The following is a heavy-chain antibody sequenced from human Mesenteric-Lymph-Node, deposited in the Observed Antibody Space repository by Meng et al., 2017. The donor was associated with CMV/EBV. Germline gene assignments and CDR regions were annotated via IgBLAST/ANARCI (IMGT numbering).Heavy chain of an antibody. V-gene: IGHV1-8*02. CDR2: MNPNSGNT. J-gene: IGHJ4*02. D-gene: IGHD7-27*01. Sequence: ASVKVFCKASGYTFTSYGISWVRQAPGQGLEWMGWMNPNSGNTGYAQKFQGRVTMTRNTSISTAYMELSSLRSEDTAVYYCQITPSVNPWGEGIGSYFDYWGQGTLVTVSS. CDR1: GYTFTSYG. CDR3: QITPSVNPWGEGIGSYFDY.